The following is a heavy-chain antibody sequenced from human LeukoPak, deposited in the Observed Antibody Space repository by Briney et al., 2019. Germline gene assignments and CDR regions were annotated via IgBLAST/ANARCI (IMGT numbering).Heavy chain of an antibody. CDR1: GFTFSSYG. J-gene: IGHJ6*02. Sequence: GGSLRLSCAASGFTFSSYGMHWVRQAPGKGLEWVAFIRYDGSNKYYADSVKGRFTISRDDSKNTLYLQMNSLRAEDTAVYYCAREGGITMVRGVIITPSDYYYGMDVWGQGTTVTVSS. CDR3: AREGGITMVRGVIITPSDYYYGMDV. D-gene: IGHD3-10*01. CDR2: IRYDGSNK. V-gene: IGHV3-30*02.